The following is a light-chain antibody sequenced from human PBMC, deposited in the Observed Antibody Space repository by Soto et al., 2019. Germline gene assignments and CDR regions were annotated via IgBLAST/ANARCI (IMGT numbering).Light chain of an antibody. Sequence: EVVLTQSPGTLSLSPGERATLSCMASQSFSSNYLAWYQKKRGQAPRLLIYGASSKATGIPDRFSGSGSATDFTLTISRLEPEDFAVYYCQQYGSSPYTFGQGTKLEIK. V-gene: IGKV3-20*01. J-gene: IGKJ2*01. CDR1: QSFSSNY. CDR2: GAS. CDR3: QQYGSSPYT.